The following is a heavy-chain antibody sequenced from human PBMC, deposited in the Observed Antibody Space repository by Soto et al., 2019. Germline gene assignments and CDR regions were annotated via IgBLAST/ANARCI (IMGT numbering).Heavy chain of an antibody. D-gene: IGHD3-22*01. V-gene: IGHV1-18*01. CDR1: GYTFTSYG. J-gene: IGHJ5*02. CDR2: ISAYNGNT. CDR3: ARRDYDSSGYQNNWFDP. Sequence: ASVKVSCKASGYTFTSYGISWVRQAPGQGLEWMGWISAYNGNTNYAQKLQGRVTMTTDTSTSTAYMELRSLRSDDTAVYYCARRDYDSSGYQNNWFDPWGQGTLVTVSS.